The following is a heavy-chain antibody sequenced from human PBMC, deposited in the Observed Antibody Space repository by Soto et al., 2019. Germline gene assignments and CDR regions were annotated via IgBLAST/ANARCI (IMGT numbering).Heavy chain of an antibody. CDR2: ILDTGNT. J-gene: IGHJ3*02. CDR3: ARDLHSGGDWGEGFDI. D-gene: IGHD2-21*02. CDR1: GAPISDYF. Sequence: QVQLQESGPGLVKPSETLSLTCTVSGAPISDYFWSWIRQPPGQGLEWIGYILDTGNTNYNPSLKSRVPMSLDPSKNQFSLNLTPVTAADTALYYCARDLHSGGDWGEGFDIWGQGTMVPVSS. V-gene: IGHV4-59*01.